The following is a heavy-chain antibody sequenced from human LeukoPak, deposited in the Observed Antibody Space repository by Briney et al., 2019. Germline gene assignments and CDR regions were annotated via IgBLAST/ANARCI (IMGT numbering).Heavy chain of an antibody. Sequence: PSETLSLTCTVPGGSISSYYWSWIRQPPGKGLEWIGYIYYSGSTNYNPSLKSRVTISVDTSKNQFSLKLSSVSAADTAVYYCARGPSVAAGFFDYWGQGTLVTVSS. V-gene: IGHV4-59*01. CDR1: GGSISSYY. CDR2: IYYSGST. J-gene: IGHJ4*02. D-gene: IGHD6-13*01. CDR3: ARGPSVAAGFFDY.